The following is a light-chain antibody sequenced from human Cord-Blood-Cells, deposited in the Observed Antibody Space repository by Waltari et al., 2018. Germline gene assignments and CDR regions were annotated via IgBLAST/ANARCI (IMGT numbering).Light chain of an antibody. CDR2: EVS. Sequence: QSALTQPASVSGSPGQWITISCPGTSSDVGGYTSVPWYQQHLGKAPILMIYEVSNRPSGFSNPFSGSKSGNTASLTISGLQAEDEADYYCSSYTSSSTRVFGGGTKLTVL. V-gene: IGLV2-14*01. CDR1: SSDVGGYTS. J-gene: IGLJ2*01. CDR3: SSYTSSSTRV.